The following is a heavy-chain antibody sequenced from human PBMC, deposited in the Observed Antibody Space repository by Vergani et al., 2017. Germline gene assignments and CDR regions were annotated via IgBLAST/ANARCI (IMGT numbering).Heavy chain of an antibody. CDR3: ASDCYQIYGGNSFFDY. J-gene: IGHJ4*02. Sequence: QVQLVESGGGVVQPGRSLRLSCAASGFTFSSYAMHWVRQAPGKGLEWVAVISYDGSNKYYADSVKGRFTISRDNSKNTLYLQMNSLRAEDTAVYYCASDCYQIYGGNSFFDYWGQGTLVTVSS. CDR1: GFTFSSYA. V-gene: IGHV3-30*01. CDR2: ISYDGSNK. D-gene: IGHD4-23*01.